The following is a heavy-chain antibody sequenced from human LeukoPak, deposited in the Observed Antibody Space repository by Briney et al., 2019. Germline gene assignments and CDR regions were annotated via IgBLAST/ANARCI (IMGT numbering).Heavy chain of an antibody. J-gene: IGHJ4*02. CDR3: ATNSRPHYDFWSGPIDY. D-gene: IGHD3-3*01. Sequence: SETLSLTCAVSGGSISSSNWWSWVRQPPGKGLEWIGEIYHSGSTNYNPSLKSRVTISVDKSKNQFSLKLSSVTAADTAVYYCATNSRPHYDFWSGPIDYWGQGTLVTVSS. V-gene: IGHV4-4*02. CDR2: IYHSGST. CDR1: GGSISSSNW.